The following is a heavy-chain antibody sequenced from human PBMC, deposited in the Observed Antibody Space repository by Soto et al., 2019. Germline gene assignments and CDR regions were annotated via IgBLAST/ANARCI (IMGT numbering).Heavy chain of an antibody. Sequence: SKRLSLTCAISGDRVTSNSAAWNWIRQSPSRGLEWLGRTYYRSKWYNDYAVSEKSRITINPYTSKNQFSLQLNSVTPEDTAVYYCARVFGTIYYYGMDVWGQGTTVTVSS. V-gene: IGHV6-1*01. CDR3: ARVFGTIYYYGMDV. J-gene: IGHJ6*02. CDR2: TYYRSKWYN. CDR1: GDRVTSNSAA. D-gene: IGHD1-7*01.